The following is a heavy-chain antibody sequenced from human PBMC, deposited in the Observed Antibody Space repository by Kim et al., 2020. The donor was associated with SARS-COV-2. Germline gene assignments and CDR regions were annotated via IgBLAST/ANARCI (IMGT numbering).Heavy chain of an antibody. V-gene: IGHV4-59*01. Sequence: SETLSLTCTVSGGSISSYYWSWIRQPPGKGLEWIGYIYYSGSTNYNPSLKSRVTISVDTSKNQFSLKLSSVTAADTAVYYCARGREGYISSWYLDYWGQGTPVTVSS. CDR1: GGSISSYY. CDR2: IYYSGST. CDR3: ARGREGYISSWYLDY. D-gene: IGHD6-13*01. J-gene: IGHJ4*02.